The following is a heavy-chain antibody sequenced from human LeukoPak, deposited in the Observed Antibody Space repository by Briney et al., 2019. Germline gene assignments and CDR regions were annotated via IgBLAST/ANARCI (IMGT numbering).Heavy chain of an antibody. CDR2: ISWNSGDI. J-gene: IGHJ4*02. CDR3: AKDKRLYDGSGSFDY. V-gene: IGHV3-9*01. D-gene: IGHD3-22*01. CDR1: GFTFDDYA. Sequence: PGRSLRLSCAASGFTFDDYAMHWVRQAPGKGLEWVSGISWNSGDIGYVDSVKGRFTISRDNAKNSLYLQMNSLRAEDTALYYCAKDKRLYDGSGSFDYWGQGTLVTVSS.